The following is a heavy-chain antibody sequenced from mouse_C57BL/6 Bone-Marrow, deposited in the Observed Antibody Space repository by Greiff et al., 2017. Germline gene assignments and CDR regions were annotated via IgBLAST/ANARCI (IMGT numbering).Heavy chain of an antibody. Sequence: QVQLQQSGAELVKPGASVTISCKASGYAFSSYWMNWVKQRPGKGLEWIGQIYPGDGDTNYNGKFKGKATLTADKSSSTAYMQLSSLTSEDSAVYICARWGDGSSYWYFDVWGTGTTVTVSS. CDR3: ARWGDGSSYWYFDV. D-gene: IGHD1-1*01. V-gene: IGHV1-80*01. CDR1: GYAFSSYW. CDR2: IYPGDGDT. J-gene: IGHJ1*03.